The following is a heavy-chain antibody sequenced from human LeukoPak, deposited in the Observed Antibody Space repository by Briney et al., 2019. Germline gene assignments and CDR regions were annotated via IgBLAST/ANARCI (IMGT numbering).Heavy chain of an antibody. J-gene: IGHJ6*01. V-gene: IGHV1-24*01. CDR3: AIPPGSRVQRRDYYYYGMDV. Sequence: GASVKVSCKVSGYTLTELSMHWVRQAPGKGLEWMGGFDPEDGETIYAQKFQGRVTMTEDTSTDTAYMELSSLRSEDTAVYYCAIPPGSRVQRRDYYYYGMDVWGKGPRSPSPQ. CDR2: FDPEDGET. CDR1: GYTLTELS. D-gene: IGHD2-2*01.